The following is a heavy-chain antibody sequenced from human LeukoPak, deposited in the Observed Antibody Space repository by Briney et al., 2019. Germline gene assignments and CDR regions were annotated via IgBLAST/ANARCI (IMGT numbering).Heavy chain of an antibody. V-gene: IGHV1-8*03. J-gene: IGHJ4*02. D-gene: IGHD2-15*01. CDR1: RYTFTSLD. CDR3: ARVDGSPDY. CDR2: INPNSGNR. Sequence: ASVKVSCKTSRYTFTSLDINWVRQATGQGLEWMGWINPNSGNRGYAQQFQGRVTIARDTSIRTAYMELTNLRSEDTAVYYCARVDGSPDYWGQGTLVTVSS.